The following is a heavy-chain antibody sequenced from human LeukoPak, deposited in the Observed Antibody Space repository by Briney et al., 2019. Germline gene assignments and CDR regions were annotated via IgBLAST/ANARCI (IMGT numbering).Heavy chain of an antibody. CDR2: ICYSGST. CDR3: ARQVAAAPNYFDY. D-gene: IGHD6-13*01. CDR1: GGSISYGNSC. Sequence: SETLSLTCTVAGGSISYGNSCWSWIRQPPGKGLEWIGYICYSGSTYYNPSLKSRLIISVDTPRNQFSLKLSSVNAADTAVYYCARQVAAAPNYFDYWGQGTLVTVSS. V-gene: IGHV4-30-4*01. J-gene: IGHJ4*02.